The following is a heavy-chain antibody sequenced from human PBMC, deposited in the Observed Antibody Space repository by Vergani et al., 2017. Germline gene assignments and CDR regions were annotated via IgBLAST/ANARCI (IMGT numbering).Heavy chain of an antibody. V-gene: IGHV3-7*01. CDR1: GFTFSSSW. CDR2: IKQDGSEK. D-gene: IGHD3-16*01. J-gene: IGHJ6*03. CDR3: ASDLRGSDYYYYMDV. Sequence: EVQLVESGGGLVQPGGSLRLSCAASGFTFSSSWMSWVRQAPGKGLEWVANIKQDGSEKYYVDSVKGRFTISRDNAKNSLYLQMNSLRAEDTAVYYCASDLRGSDYYYYMDVWGKGTTVTVSS.